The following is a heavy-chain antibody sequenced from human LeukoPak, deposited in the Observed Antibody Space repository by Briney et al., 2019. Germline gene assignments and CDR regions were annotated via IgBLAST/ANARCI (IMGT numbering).Heavy chain of an antibody. D-gene: IGHD6-13*01. CDR2: ISSSSSYI. Sequence: PGGSLRLSCAASGFTFSSYSMNWVRQAPGKGLEWVSSISSSSSYIYYADSVKGRFTISRDNAKNSLYLQMNSLRAEDTAVYYCAKWGIAALFDYWGQGTLVTVSS. J-gene: IGHJ4*02. V-gene: IGHV3-21*04. CDR3: AKWGIAALFDY. CDR1: GFTFSSYS.